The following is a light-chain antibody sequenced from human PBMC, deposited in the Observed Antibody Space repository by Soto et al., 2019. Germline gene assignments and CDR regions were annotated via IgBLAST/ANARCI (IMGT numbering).Light chain of an antibody. Sequence: SYELTQPLSVSVALGQTARITCGGNNIVSKNVHWYQQRPGQAPVLLIYRDTNRPSGIPERFSGSNSGNTATLTISRAQAGDEADYYCQVWDSSTYVFGTGTKLTVL. CDR3: QVWDSSTYV. V-gene: IGLV3-9*01. CDR2: RDT. J-gene: IGLJ1*01. CDR1: NIVSKN.